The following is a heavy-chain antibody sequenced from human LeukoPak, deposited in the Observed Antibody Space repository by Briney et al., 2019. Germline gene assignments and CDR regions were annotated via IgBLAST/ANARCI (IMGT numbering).Heavy chain of an antibody. D-gene: IGHD6-6*01. J-gene: IGHJ4*02. Sequence: PSETLSLTCTVSGGSISSYYWNWIRQPPGKGLEWIGYIYYSGSTNYNPSLKSRVTISVDTSKNQFSLKLSSVTAADTAVYYCARVRSSSSFDYWGQGTLVTVSS. V-gene: IGHV4-59*01. CDR1: GGSISSYY. CDR3: ARVRSSSSFDY. CDR2: IYYSGST.